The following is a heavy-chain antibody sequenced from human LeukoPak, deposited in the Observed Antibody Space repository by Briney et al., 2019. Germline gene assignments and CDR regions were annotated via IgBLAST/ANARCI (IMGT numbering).Heavy chain of an antibody. Sequence: ASVKVSFKASGYTFTSYYMHWLRQPPGQGLEWVGIINPSGDSRSYAQKFQGRVTMTRDTSTSTVYMELSSLRSEDTAVYYCASAGYDGAFDYWGQGTLVTVSS. CDR2: INPSGDSR. J-gene: IGHJ4*02. D-gene: IGHD5-12*01. CDR1: GYTFTSYY. V-gene: IGHV1-46*03. CDR3: ASAGYDGAFDY.